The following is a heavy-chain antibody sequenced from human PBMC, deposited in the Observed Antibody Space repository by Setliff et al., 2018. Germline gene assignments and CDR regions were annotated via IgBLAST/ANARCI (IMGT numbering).Heavy chain of an antibody. CDR1: GYTFSNYW. Sequence: GESLKISCQGSGYTFSNYWIGWVRQMPGKGLEWMGVIYPGDSDTRYSPSFKGQVTISADKSISTAYLQWGSLEASDTAMYYCAREHVSGHSEYWGQGTLVTVSS. CDR3: AREHVSGHSEY. V-gene: IGHV5-51*01. J-gene: IGHJ4*02. CDR2: IYPGDSDT. D-gene: IGHD1-26*01.